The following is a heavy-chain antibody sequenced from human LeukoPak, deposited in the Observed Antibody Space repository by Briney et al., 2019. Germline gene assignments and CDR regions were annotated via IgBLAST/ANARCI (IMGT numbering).Heavy chain of an antibody. CDR2: IYSGGGT. CDR3: ARWYYGSGSWVLDY. Sequence: GGSLRLSCTASGFTVSSSYMTWVRQAPGKGLEWVSLIYSGGGTYYADSVKGRFTISRDNAKNSLYLQMNSLSAEDTAVYYCARWYYGSGSWVLDYWGQGTLVTVSS. V-gene: IGHV3-53*01. CDR1: GFTVSSSY. J-gene: IGHJ4*02. D-gene: IGHD3-10*01.